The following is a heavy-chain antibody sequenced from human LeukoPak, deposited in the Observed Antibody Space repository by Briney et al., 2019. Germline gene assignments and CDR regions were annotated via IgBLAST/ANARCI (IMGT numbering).Heavy chain of an antibody. V-gene: IGHV3-48*01. Sequence: QAGGSLRLSCAASGFTFSSYSMNWVRQAPGKGLEWVSYISSSSTIYYADSVKGRFTISRDNAKNSLYLQMNSLRAEDTAVYYCARERNYDFWSDYPRAAFDIWGQGTVVTVSS. D-gene: IGHD3-3*01. CDR3: ARERNYDFWSDYPRAAFDI. CDR1: GFTFSSYS. J-gene: IGHJ3*02. CDR2: ISSSSTI.